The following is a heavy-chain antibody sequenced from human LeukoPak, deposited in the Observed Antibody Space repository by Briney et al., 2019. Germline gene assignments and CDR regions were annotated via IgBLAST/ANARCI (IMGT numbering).Heavy chain of an antibody. CDR1: GGSISSYY. CDR3: ARESHSMVHDY. CDR2: IYYSGST. J-gene: IGHJ4*02. Sequence: SETLSLTCTVSGGSISSYYWSWIRQPPGKGLEWIGYIYYSGSTNYNPSLKSRVTISVDTSKNQFSLKLSSVTAADTAVYYCARESHSMVHDYWGQGTLVTVSS. D-gene: IGHD3-10*01. V-gene: IGHV4-59*01.